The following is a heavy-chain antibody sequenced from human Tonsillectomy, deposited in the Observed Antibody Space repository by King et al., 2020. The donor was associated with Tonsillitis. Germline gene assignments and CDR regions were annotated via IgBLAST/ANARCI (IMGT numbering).Heavy chain of an antibody. CDR2: IDPSDSYT. V-gene: IGHV5-10-1*01. CDR3: ARLRRLVVVPVAPPYYYYYMDV. J-gene: IGHJ6*03. Sequence: QLVQSGAEVKKPGESLRISCKGSGDSFTSYWIGWVRQMPGKGLEWMGRIDPSDSYTNYSPSFQGHVTFSADKSISTAYLQWSTLQASDTAMYFWARLRRLVVVPVAPPYYYYYMDVWGKGTTVTVSS. CDR1: GDSFTSYW. D-gene: IGHD2-2*01.